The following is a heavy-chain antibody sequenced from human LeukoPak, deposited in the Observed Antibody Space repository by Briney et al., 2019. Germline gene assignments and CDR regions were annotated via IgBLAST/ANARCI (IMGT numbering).Heavy chain of an antibody. CDR1: GFTFNIYS. Sequence: PGGSLRLSCAASGFTFNIYSMTWVRQAPGKGLEWVSSFADSGGNTYYADSVKGRFTVSRDSSKNTLFLQMNSLRAEDTAVYYCARDREWFGELYFDYWGQGTLVTVSS. J-gene: IGHJ4*02. CDR3: ARDREWFGELYFDY. V-gene: IGHV3-23*01. D-gene: IGHD3-10*01. CDR2: FADSGGNT.